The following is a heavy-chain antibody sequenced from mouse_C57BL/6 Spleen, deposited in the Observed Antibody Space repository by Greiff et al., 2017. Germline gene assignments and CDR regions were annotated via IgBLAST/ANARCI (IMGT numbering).Heavy chain of an antibody. V-gene: IGHV1-15*01. CDR2: IDPETGGT. CDR3: TRALTGRAWFAY. D-gene: IGHD4-1*01. CDR1: GYTFTDYE. J-gene: IGHJ3*01. Sequence: QVQLQQSGAELVRPGASVTLSCKASGYTFTDYEMHWVKQTPVHGLEWIGAIDPETGGTAYNQKFKGKAILTADKSSSTAYMELRSLTSEDSAVYYCTRALTGRAWFAYWGQGTLVTVSA.